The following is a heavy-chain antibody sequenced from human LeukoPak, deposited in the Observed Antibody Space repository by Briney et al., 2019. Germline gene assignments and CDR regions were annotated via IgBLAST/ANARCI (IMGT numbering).Heavy chain of an antibody. CDR3: AREFRGYYYDSSGYSIFDY. D-gene: IGHD3-22*01. Sequence: ASVKVSCKASGYTFTSYYMHWVRQAPGQGLEWMGIINPSGGSTSYAQKFQGRVTMTRDTSTSTVYMELSSLRSEDTAVYYCAREFRGYYYDSSGYSIFDYWGQGTLVTVSS. CDR2: INPSGGST. CDR1: GYTFTSYY. V-gene: IGHV1-46*01. J-gene: IGHJ4*02.